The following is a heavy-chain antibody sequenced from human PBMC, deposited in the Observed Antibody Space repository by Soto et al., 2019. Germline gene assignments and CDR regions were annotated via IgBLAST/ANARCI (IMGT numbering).Heavy chain of an antibody. V-gene: IGHV2-70*01. J-gene: IGHJ6*02. D-gene: IGHD6-13*01. CDR3: ARTSSQGRYYYGMDV. CDR2: IDWDDDK. Sequence: SAAAPMYPKHTLTLTCTSRGFSLRSSGMCVSWIRQPPGKALEWLALIDWDDDKYYSTSLKTRLTISKDTSKNQVVLTMTNMDPVDTATYYCARTSSQGRYYYGMDVWGQGITVTVSS. CDR1: GFSLRSSGMC.